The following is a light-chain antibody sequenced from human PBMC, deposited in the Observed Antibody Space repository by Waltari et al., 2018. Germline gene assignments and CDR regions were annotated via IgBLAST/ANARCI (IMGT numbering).Light chain of an antibody. V-gene: IGLV2-11*01. J-gene: IGLJ1*01. CDR3: CSYAGSYTYV. CDR2: DVT. Sequence: QSALTQPHSVSGSPGQSVTIPCPGIGSDVGGYSHVSWYQHHPGKAPKLILYDVTERPSGVPDRFSGSKSGNTASLSISGLQAEDEADYYCCSYAGSYTYVFASGTKVTVL. CDR1: GSDVGGYSH.